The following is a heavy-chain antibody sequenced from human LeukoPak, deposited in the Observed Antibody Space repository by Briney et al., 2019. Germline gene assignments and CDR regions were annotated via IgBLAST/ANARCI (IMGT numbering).Heavy chain of an antibody. CDR2: ISYDGSNK. CDR3: AKDTDY. CDR1: GFTFSSYG. J-gene: IGHJ4*02. Sequence: GGSLRLSCATSGFTFSSYGMHWVRQAPGKGLEWVAVISYDGSNKYYADSVKGRFTISRDNSKNTLYLQMNSLRAEDTAAYYCAKDTDYWGQGTLVTVSS. V-gene: IGHV3-30*18.